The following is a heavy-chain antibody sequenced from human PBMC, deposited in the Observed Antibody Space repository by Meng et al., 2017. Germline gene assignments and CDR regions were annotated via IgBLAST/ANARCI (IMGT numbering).Heavy chain of an antibody. J-gene: IGHJ4*02. CDR1: GGSFSDYY. Sequence: VQLPQWGAGLLNPSETLSLTCVVSGGSFSDYYWSWIRQPPGKGLEWIGEINHSGSTNYNPSLESRATISVDTSQNNLSLKLSSVTAADSAVYYCARGPTTMAHDFDYWGQGTLVTVSS. CDR2: INHSGST. V-gene: IGHV4-34*01. CDR3: ARGPTTMAHDFDY. D-gene: IGHD4-11*01.